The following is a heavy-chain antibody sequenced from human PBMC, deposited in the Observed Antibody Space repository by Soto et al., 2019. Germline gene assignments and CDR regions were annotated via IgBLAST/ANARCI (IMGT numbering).Heavy chain of an antibody. J-gene: IGHJ6*02. V-gene: IGHV4-31*03. Sequence: SETLSLTCTVSGGSISSGGYYWSWIRQHPGKGLEWIGYIYYSGSTYYNPSLKSRVTISVDKSKNQFSLKLSSVTAADTAVYYCARAGYSSLYYYYGMDVWGQGTTVTVSS. D-gene: IGHD6-13*01. CDR3: ARAGYSSLYYYYGMDV. CDR2: IYYSGST. CDR1: GGSISSGGYY.